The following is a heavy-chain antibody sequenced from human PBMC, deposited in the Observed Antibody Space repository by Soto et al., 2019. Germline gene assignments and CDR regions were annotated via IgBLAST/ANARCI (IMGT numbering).Heavy chain of an antibody. CDR3: ARWLQYHRTFDY. Sequence: SVKVSCKASGGTFSIYTISWVRQAPGQGLEWMGRIIPILGIANYAQKFQGRVTITADKSTSTAYMELSSLRSEDTAVYYCARWLQYHRTFDYWGQGTLVTVSS. CDR1: GGTFSIYT. J-gene: IGHJ4*02. V-gene: IGHV1-69*02. D-gene: IGHD5-12*01. CDR2: IIPILGIA.